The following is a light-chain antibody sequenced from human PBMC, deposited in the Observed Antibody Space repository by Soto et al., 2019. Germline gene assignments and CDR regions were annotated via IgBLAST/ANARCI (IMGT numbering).Light chain of an antibody. CDR3: QQSYRSPYT. CDR2: VDS. Sequence: DIQMTQSPSSLSASVGDRVTITCRASQSISSYLNWYQQKPGKAPKFLIYVDSPLQSGVPSRFSGSGSGTDFTITITSLQPEDFATYYCQQSYRSPYTFGQGTKLEIK. J-gene: IGKJ2*01. CDR1: QSISSY. V-gene: IGKV1-39*01.